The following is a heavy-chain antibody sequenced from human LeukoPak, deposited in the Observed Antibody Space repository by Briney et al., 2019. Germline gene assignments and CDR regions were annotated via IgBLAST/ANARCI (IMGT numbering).Heavy chain of an antibody. J-gene: IGHJ6*03. CDR1: GYTFTSYD. CDR2: IIPIFGTA. Sequence: SVKVSCKASGYTFTSYDINWVRQAPGQGLEWMGGIIPIFGTANYAQKFQGRVTITADESTSTAYMELSSLRSEDTAVYYCARGQVLLSDTDVWGKGTTVTVSS. D-gene: IGHD3-10*01. CDR3: ARGQVLLSDTDV. V-gene: IGHV1-69*13.